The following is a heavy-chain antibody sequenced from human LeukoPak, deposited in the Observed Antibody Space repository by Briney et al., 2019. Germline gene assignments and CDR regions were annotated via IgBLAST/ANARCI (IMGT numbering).Heavy chain of an antibody. CDR1: GFTFNSYA. V-gene: IGHV3-23*01. Sequence: GGSLRLSCGASGFTFNSYAVSWVRQAPGKGLEWVSAISGSGGGTYYADSVKGRFTISRDNPRNTLYMQMNSLRDEDTALYYCAIMHGYYDGSGYWVQWGQGTLVTVSS. D-gene: IGHD3-22*01. J-gene: IGHJ1*01. CDR2: ISGSGGGT. CDR3: AIMHGYYDGSGYWVQ.